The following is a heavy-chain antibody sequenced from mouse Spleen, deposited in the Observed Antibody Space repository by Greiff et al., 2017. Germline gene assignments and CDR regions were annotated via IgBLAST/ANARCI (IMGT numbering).Heavy chain of an antibody. CDR3: ARAPYGRYWYFDV. J-gene: IGHJ1*01. V-gene: IGHV5-4*02. Sequence: EVQVVESGGGLVKPGGSLKLSCAASGFTFSDYYMYWVRQTPEKRLEWVATISDGGSYSYYPDSVKGRFTLSRDNAKSNLYLQMSSLKSEDTAMYYCARAPYGRYWYFDVWGAGTTVTVSS. CDR1: GFTFSDYY. D-gene: IGHD2-10*02. CDR2: ISDGGSYS.